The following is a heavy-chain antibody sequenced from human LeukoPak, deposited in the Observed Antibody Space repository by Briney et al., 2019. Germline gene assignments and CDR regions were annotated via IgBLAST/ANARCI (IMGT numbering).Heavy chain of an antibody. CDR1: GFSFSSYA. CDR2: ISYDGSNK. CDR3: AKEFPYYYDTSGYYHDY. V-gene: IGHV3-30*04. Sequence: PGGSLRLSCAASGFSFSSYAMHWVRQAPGKGLEWVALISYDGSNKKYADSVKGRFTISRDNSKNTLYLQMDSLRAEDTAVYYCAKEFPYYYDTSGYYHDYWGQGTLVTVSS. J-gene: IGHJ4*02. D-gene: IGHD3-22*01.